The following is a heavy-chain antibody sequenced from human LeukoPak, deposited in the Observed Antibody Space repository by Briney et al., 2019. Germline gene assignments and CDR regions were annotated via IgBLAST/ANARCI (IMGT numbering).Heavy chain of an antibody. J-gene: IGHJ4*02. Sequence: SVKVSCEASGGTFSSYAISWVRQAPGQGLEWMGGIIPIFGTANYAQKFQGRVTITTDESTSTAYMELSSLRSEDTAVYYCAREYYYDSSGYTSYYFDYWGQGTLVTVSS. CDR1: GGTFSSYA. D-gene: IGHD3-22*01. V-gene: IGHV1-69*05. CDR3: AREYYYDSSGYTSYYFDY. CDR2: IIPIFGTA.